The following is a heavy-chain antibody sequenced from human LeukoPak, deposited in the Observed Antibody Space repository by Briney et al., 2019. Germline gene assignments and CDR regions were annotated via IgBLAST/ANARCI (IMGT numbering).Heavy chain of an antibody. V-gene: IGHV1-24*01. D-gene: IGHD3-10*01. Sequence: ASVRVSCKISGYTLTEVFIHWVRQAPGKGLEWMGGFDPVDGERIYAQKFQGRLTMTEDTSSHTADMDLRSLRSEDTAVYYCTTRPIRFGEVAVWGQGTLVTVSS. CDR3: TTRPIRFGEVAV. CDR1: GYTLTEVF. CDR2: FDPVDGER. J-gene: IGHJ4*02.